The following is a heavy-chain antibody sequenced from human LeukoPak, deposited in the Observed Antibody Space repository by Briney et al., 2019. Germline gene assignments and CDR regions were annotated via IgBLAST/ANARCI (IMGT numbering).Heavy chain of an antibody. V-gene: IGHV3-23*01. CDR2: ISGSGGDT. Sequence: EGSLRLSCAASGLTFSSYAMSWVRQAPGKGLEWVSSISGSGGDTHYADSVKGRFTISRDNSKNTLYLQMNSLRAEDTALYYCAKLYYDFWSGYPYYFDYWGQGTLVTVSS. CDR3: AKLYYDFWSGYPYYFDY. J-gene: IGHJ4*02. CDR1: GLTFSSYA. D-gene: IGHD3-3*01.